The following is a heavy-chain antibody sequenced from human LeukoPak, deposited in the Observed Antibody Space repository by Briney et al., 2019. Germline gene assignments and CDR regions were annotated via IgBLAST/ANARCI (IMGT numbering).Heavy chain of an antibody. D-gene: IGHD1-26*01. CDR1: GFTFSSYS. CDR3: ARDRARANSGSYFNWFDP. Sequence: GGSLRLSCAASGFTFSSYSMNWARQAPGKGLEWVSSISSSSSYIYYADSVKGRFTISRDNAKNSLYLQMNSLRAEDTAVYYCARDRARANSGSYFNWFDPWGQGTLVTVSS. J-gene: IGHJ5*02. V-gene: IGHV3-21*01. CDR2: ISSSSSYI.